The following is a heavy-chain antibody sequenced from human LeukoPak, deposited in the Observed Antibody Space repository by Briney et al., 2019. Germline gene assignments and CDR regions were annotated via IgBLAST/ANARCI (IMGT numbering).Heavy chain of an antibody. J-gene: IGHJ6*03. Sequence: SETLSLTCAVYGGSFSGYYWSWIRQPPGKGLEWIGEINNSGSTNYNPSIKSRVTISVDTSKNQFSLELSSVTAADTAVYYCAKGGRYYGSGSYYRKNYYYYYLDVWGKGTTVTVSS. D-gene: IGHD3-10*01. CDR2: INNSGST. CDR3: AKGGRYYGSGSYYRKNYYYYYLDV. CDR1: GGSFSGYY. V-gene: IGHV4-34*01.